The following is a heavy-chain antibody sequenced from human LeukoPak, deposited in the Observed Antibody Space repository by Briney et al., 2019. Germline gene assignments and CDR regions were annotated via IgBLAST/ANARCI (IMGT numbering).Heavy chain of an antibody. CDR3: ASSRGSGYDYRYDAFDM. CDR1: GGSIGYYY. V-gene: IGHV4-59*08. J-gene: IGHJ3*02. Sequence: PSETLSLTCTVSGGSIGYYYWSWIRQPPGKGLEWVGYVYYNGNTNYNPSLKSRVTISVDTSKNQYSLKLTSVTAADTAVYYCASSRGSGYDYRYDAFDMWGQGTKVTVSS. D-gene: IGHD5-12*01. CDR2: VYYNGNT.